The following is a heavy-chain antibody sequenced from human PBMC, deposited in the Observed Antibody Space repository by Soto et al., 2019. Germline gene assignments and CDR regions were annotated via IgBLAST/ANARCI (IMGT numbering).Heavy chain of an antibody. CDR1: GGTFSSYA. D-gene: IGHD2-15*01. Sequence: QVQLVQSGAEVKKPGSSVKVSCKASGGTFSSYAISWVRQAPGQGLEWMGGIIPIFGTANYAQKFQGRVTITADESTSTAYMELNSLRSEDTAVYYCARTGYCSGGSCQGGWFDPWGQGTLVTVSS. CDR2: IIPIFGTA. J-gene: IGHJ5*02. CDR3: ARTGYCSGGSCQGGWFDP. V-gene: IGHV1-69*01.